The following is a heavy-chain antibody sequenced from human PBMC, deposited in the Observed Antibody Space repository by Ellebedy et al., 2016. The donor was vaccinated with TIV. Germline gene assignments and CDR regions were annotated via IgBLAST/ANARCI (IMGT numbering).Heavy chain of an antibody. D-gene: IGHD3-10*01. Sequence: AASAKVSCKASGYTFTGYYIHCALYAPGQGLEWMGWINSNSAAMNYGQKFKGRVTMTRDTSTSTAYLELSRLTSDDTAMYSCARGGNYFGSGSQGWFDPWGQGTLVTVSS. CDR1: GYTFTGYY. CDR3: ARGGNYFGSGSQGWFDP. V-gene: IGHV1-2*02. J-gene: IGHJ5*02. CDR2: INSNSAAM.